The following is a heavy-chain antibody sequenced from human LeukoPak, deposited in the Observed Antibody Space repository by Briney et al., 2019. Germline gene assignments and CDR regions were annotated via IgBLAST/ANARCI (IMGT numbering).Heavy chain of an antibody. CDR3: ARDAVYYDILTGYPTHDAFDI. J-gene: IGHJ3*02. CDR2: INRSGST. D-gene: IGHD3-9*01. CDR1: GGSFTIYQ. V-gene: IGHV4-34*01. Sequence: SETLSLTCAVSGGSFTIYQWSWIRQSPEKGLEWIGDINRSGSTDYNPALRSRASISMDTSKNQFSLKLSSVTAADTAVYYCARDAVYYDILTGYPTHDAFDIWGQGTMVTVSS.